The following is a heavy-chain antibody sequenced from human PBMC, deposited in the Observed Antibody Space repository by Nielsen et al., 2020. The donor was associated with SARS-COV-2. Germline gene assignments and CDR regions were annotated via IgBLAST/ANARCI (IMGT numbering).Heavy chain of an antibody. J-gene: IGHJ3*02. V-gene: IGHV3-20*01. CDR3: ATAPSGSYGGLYAFDI. CDR2: INWNGGST. CDR1: GFTFDDYG. Sequence: GESLKISCAAFGFTFDDYGMSWVSQAPGKGLEWVSGINWNGGSTGYADSVKGRFTISSDNAKNSLYLQMNSLRAEDTALYHCATAPSGSYGGLYAFDIWGQGTMVTVSS. D-gene: IGHD1-26*01.